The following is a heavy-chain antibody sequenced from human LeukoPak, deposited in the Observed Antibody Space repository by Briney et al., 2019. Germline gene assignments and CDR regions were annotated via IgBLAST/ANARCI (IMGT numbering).Heavy chain of an antibody. CDR1: GGSFSGYY. J-gene: IGHJ3*02. Sequence: PSETLSLTCAVYGGSFSGYYWSWIRQPPGKGLEWIGEINHSGSTNYNPSLKSRVTISVDTSKNQFSLKLSSVTAADTAVYYCARIEDDILTGYTPHDFDIWGQGTMVTVSS. V-gene: IGHV4-34*01. CDR3: ARIEDDILTGYTPHDFDI. D-gene: IGHD3-9*01. CDR2: INHSGST.